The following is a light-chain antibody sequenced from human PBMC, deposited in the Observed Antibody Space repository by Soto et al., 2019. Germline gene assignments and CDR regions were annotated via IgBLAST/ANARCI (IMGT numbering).Light chain of an antibody. CDR1: QSVSSTF. V-gene: IGKV3-20*01. Sequence: EMVLTQSPGTLYLSPGERATLSCMARQSVSSTFFAWSQQKPGQAPTVLIYGASPRATGIPDRFSGSGSGTEFTLTISRLEPEDFAVYYCQQYESSRTFGQGTKVE. CDR2: GAS. J-gene: IGKJ1*01. CDR3: QQYESSRT.